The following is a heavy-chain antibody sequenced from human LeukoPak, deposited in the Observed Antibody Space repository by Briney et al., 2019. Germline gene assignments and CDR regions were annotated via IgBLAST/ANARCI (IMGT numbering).Heavy chain of an antibody. J-gene: IGHJ6*03. CDR1: GGSISSYY. D-gene: IGHD3-10*01. V-gene: IGHV4-4*07. Sequence: PSETLSLTCTVSGGSISSYYWSWIRQPAGKGLEWIGRIYTSGSTNYNPSLKSRVTMSVDTSKNQFSLKLSSVTAADTAVYYCARGGVGSGSNYYYYYMDVWGKGTTVTISS. CDR2: IYTSGST. CDR3: ARGGVGSGSNYYYYYMDV.